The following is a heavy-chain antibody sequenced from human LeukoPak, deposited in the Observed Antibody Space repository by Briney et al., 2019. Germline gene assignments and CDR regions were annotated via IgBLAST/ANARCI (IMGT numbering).Heavy chain of an antibody. CDR3: ARSNDGNFDP. J-gene: IGHJ5*02. Sequence: PSETLSFTCAVYAGSFSGYYWSWIRQPPGQGLEWIGEINHSGSTNDNPSLKSRVTISVDTSKNQFSLKLRSVTAADTAVYYCARSNDGNFDPWGQGTLVTVSS. CDR2: INHSGST. CDR1: AGSFSGYY. D-gene: IGHD1-1*01. V-gene: IGHV4-34*01.